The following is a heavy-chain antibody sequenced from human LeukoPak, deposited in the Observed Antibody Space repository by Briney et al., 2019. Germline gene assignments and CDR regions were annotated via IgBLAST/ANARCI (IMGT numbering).Heavy chain of an antibody. V-gene: IGHV4-31*03. D-gene: IGHD3-22*01. Sequence: SETLSLTCTVSGGSISTGGYYWSWIRQHPGKGLEWIGNIYYSGSTYYSPSLKSRATMSVDTSKNQFSLTLISVTAADTAVYYCARAWDSSGYRGAFHTWGQGTMVTVSS. CDR2: IYYSGST. CDR1: GGSISTGGYY. CDR3: ARAWDSSGYRGAFHT. J-gene: IGHJ3*02.